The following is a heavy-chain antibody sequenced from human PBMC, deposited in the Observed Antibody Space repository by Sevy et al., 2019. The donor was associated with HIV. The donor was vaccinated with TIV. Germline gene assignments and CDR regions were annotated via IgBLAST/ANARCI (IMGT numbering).Heavy chain of an antibody. CDR1: GFTFSSYW. J-gene: IGHJ4*02. CDR2: LKSEGSST. D-gene: IGHD3-16*02. CDR3: ARETLEEYVWGTYRLPFDH. V-gene: IGHV3-74*01. Sequence: GGSLRLSCAVSGFTFSSYWMHWVRQVPGKGLVWLSRLKSEGSSTSYVDSVRGRFTISRDNAKNTLYLQMNSLRAEDTAFYFCARETLEEYVWGTYRLPFDHWGQGTLVTVSS.